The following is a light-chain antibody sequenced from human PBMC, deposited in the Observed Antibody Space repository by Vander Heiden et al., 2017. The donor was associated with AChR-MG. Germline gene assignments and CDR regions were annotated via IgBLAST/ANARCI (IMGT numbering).Light chain of an antibody. CDR1: QSVNSNY. Sequence: EIVLPQSPGTLSLSPGTRATLSRRASQSVNSNYITWSQQKPGQAPRLLIYDASSRATGIPDRFSGSGSGTDFTLTISRLEPEDSAVYFCQQYATLPWTFGQGTKVEIK. CDR3: QQYATLPWT. V-gene: IGKV3-20*01. CDR2: DAS. J-gene: IGKJ1*01.